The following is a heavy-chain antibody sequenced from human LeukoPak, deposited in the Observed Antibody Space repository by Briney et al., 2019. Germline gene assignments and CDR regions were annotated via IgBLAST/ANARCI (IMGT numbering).Heavy chain of an antibody. CDR3: AREDGTAMDNAFDI. Sequence: SETLSLTCTVSGGSISSYYWSWIRQPAGKGLEWIGRIYTSGGTNYNPSLKSRVTMSVDTSKNQFSLKLSSVTAADTAVYYCAREDGTAMDNAFDIWSQGTMVTVSS. J-gene: IGHJ3*02. CDR2: IYTSGGT. V-gene: IGHV4-4*07. CDR1: GGSISSYY. D-gene: IGHD5-18*01.